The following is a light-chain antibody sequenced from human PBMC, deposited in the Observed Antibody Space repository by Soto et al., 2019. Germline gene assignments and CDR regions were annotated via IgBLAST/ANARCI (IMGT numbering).Light chain of an antibody. J-gene: IGKJ1*01. CDR1: QSVNNN. V-gene: IGKV3-15*01. Sequence: EIVMTQSPATLSVSPGERATLSCRASQSVNNNLAWYQQKPGQAPRPLIYGASTRATGIPARFSGSGSGTEFTLTISSLQSEDFAVYYCQQYNRWPPWTFGQGTKVDIK. CDR2: GAS. CDR3: QQYNRWPPWT.